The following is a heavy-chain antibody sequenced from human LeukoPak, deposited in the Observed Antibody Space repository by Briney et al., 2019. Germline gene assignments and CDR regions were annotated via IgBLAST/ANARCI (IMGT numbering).Heavy chain of an antibody. CDR3: ARSIVGATAFDY. CDR1: GYTFTGYY. V-gene: IGHV1-2*02. D-gene: IGHD1-26*01. Sequence: GASVKVSCKASGYTFTGYYMHWMRQAPGQGLEWMGWINPNNGGTNYAQKFQGRVTMTRDTSISTAYMELSRLTSDDTAVYYCARSIVGATAFDYWGQGTLVTVSS. J-gene: IGHJ4*02. CDR2: INPNNGGT.